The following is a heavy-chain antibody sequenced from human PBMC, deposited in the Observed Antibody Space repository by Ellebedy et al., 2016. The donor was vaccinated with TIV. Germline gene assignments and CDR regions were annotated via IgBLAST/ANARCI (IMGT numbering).Heavy chain of an antibody. J-gene: IGHJ3*02. D-gene: IGHD1-26*01. CDR2: IYCSGST. Sequence: MPSETLSLTCTVSGGSISSYYWSWIRQPPGKGLEWIGYIYCSGSTNYNPSLKSRVTISVDTSKNQFSLKLSSVTAADTAVYYCARDRVGSYSAFDIWGQGTMVTVSS. V-gene: IGHV4-59*01. CDR3: ARDRVGSYSAFDI. CDR1: GGSISSYY.